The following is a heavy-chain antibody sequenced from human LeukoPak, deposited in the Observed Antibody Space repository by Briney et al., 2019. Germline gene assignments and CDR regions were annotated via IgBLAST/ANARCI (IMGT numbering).Heavy chain of an antibody. V-gene: IGHV4-39*01. Sequence: KPSETLSLTCTVSGGSIRSRTYYWGWIRQPPGKGLEWIGTIYYSGSTYYNPSLKSRVTISVDTSKDQFSLKVNSVTAADTAVYYCATSNFWSGYSDYWGQGTLVTVSS. J-gene: IGHJ4*02. CDR2: IYYSGST. CDR1: GGSIRSRTYY. CDR3: ATSNFWSGYSDY. D-gene: IGHD3-3*01.